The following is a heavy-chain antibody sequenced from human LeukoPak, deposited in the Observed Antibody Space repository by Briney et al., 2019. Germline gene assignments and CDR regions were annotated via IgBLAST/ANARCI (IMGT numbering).Heavy chain of an antibody. CDR3: ARSHQLLGYGMDV. Sequence: GGSLGLSCAASGFTFSSYWMSWVRQAPGKGLEWVANIKQDGSEKYYVDSVKARFTISRDNAKNSLYLQMNSLRAEDTAVYYCARSHQLLGYGMDVWGQGTTVTVSS. J-gene: IGHJ6*02. D-gene: IGHD2-2*01. CDR1: GFTFSSYW. V-gene: IGHV3-7*01. CDR2: IKQDGSEK.